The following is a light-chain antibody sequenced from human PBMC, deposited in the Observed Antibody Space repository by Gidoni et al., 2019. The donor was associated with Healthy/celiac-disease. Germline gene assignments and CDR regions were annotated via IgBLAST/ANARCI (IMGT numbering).Light chain of an antibody. CDR3: ATWDGSLNTML. Sequence: QSVLTQPPSVSAAPGQKVSISCSGSTSNIGNNFVSWYQHLPGTAPKLLFYDNNKRPSGVLDRFSASKSGTSATLGIAALQTGDEAHYYCATWDGSLNTMLFGGGTKLNVL. J-gene: IGLJ2*01. CDR2: DNN. CDR1: TSNIGNNF. V-gene: IGLV1-51*01.